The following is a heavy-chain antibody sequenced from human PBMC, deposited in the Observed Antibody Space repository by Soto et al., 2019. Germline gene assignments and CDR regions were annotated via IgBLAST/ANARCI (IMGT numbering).Heavy chain of an antibody. J-gene: IGHJ4*02. V-gene: IGHV6-1*01. D-gene: IGHD5-18*01. CDR1: GDSVSSNSAT. CDR2: TYYRSKWYN. Sequence: QVQLQQSGPGLVKPSQILSLTCVISGDSVSSNSATWNCIRQSPSRGLEWLGRTYYRSKWYNDYAVFVKSRITINPDTSKNQFSLQLNSVTPEDTAVYYCARTGSDAGMAVAYWGQGTLVSVSS. CDR3: ARTGSDAGMAVAY.